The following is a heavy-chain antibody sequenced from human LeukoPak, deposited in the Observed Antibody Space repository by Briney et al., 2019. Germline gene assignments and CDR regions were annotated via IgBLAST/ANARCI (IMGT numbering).Heavy chain of an antibody. D-gene: IGHD5-12*01. CDR2: IYYGGST. CDR1: GGSISSYY. Sequence: SETLSLTCTVSGGSISSYYWSWIRQPPGKGLEWMWSIYYGGSTNYNPYLKSRVTKSKGTSKNQFSLKLSSGTAADTAVYYCARDRDSGYDGYYYMDVWGKGTTVTVSS. CDR3: ARDRDSGYDGYYYMDV. V-gene: IGHV4-59*01. J-gene: IGHJ6*03.